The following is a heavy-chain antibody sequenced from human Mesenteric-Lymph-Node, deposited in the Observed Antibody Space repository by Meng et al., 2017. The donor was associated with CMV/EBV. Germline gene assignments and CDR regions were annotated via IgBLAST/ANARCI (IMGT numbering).Heavy chain of an antibody. J-gene: IGHJ6*02. Sequence: ALVNVSCKASGYTFTGYYMHWVRQAPGQGLEWMGWINPNSGGTNYAQKFQGRVTMTRDTSISTAYMELSRLRSDDTAVYYCATGSHYTYVGMDVWGQGTTVTVSS. CDR1: GYTFTGYY. CDR3: ATGSHYTYVGMDV. V-gene: IGHV1-2*02. CDR2: INPNSGGT. D-gene: IGHD3-10*01.